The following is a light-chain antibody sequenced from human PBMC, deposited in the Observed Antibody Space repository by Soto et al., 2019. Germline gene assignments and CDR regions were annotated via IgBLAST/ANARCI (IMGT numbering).Light chain of an antibody. V-gene: IGKV3-11*01. CDR1: QSVSSH. Sequence: DIVLTQSPATLSLSPGERATLSCRASQSVSSHLAWYQQKPGQAPRLLIYDASNRATGIPARFSGSGSGTDITLTLSSLGPEDFGGYYCQQRSNRLRTFGQGTKVDIK. CDR3: QQRSNRLRT. CDR2: DAS. J-gene: IGKJ1*01.